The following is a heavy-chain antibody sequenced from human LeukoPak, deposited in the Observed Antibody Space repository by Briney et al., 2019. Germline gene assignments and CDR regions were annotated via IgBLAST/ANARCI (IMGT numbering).Heavy chain of an antibody. J-gene: IGHJ2*01. CDR3: ATLPYANSGSRNWYFDL. D-gene: IGHD3-22*01. CDR1: SGSISTSNYY. CDR2: IFYSGST. Sequence: SETLSLTCTVSSGSISTSNYYWGWVRQPPGKALEWIGNIFYSGSTYYSPSLKSRVTISLDTSRNQFSLKLSSVTAADTAVYYCATLPYANSGSRNWYFDLWGRGTLVTVSS. V-gene: IGHV4-39*07.